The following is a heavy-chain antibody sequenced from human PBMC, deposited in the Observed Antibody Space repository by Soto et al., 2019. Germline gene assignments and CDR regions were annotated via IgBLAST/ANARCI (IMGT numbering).Heavy chain of an antibody. Sequence: PGGSLRLSCAASGFTFSSYAMSWVRQASGKGLEWVSAISGSGGSTYYADSVKGRFTISRDKSKKTLYLQMNSLRAEDTAVYYCAKNWDTTSSSSSHWGQGTLVTVSS. V-gene: IGHV3-23*01. CDR2: ISGSGGST. CDR3: AKNWDTTSSSSSH. J-gene: IGHJ4*02. CDR1: GFTFSSYA. D-gene: IGHD6-6*01.